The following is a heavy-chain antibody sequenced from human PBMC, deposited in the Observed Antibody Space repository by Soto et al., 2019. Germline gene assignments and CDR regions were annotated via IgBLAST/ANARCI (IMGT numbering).Heavy chain of an antibody. CDR3: AKSSSWYCMDV. D-gene: IGHD6-13*01. V-gene: IGHV3-23*01. CDR2: ISGSGGST. J-gene: IGHJ6*02. Sequence: EVQLLESGGGVVQHGGSLRLSGAASGFTVSSYALSWVRQAPGKGMEWVSAISGSGGSTYYADSVKGRFTISRDNSNNTLDLQMNSLRAEDTAVYYCAKSSSWYCMDVWGQGTTVTVS. CDR1: GFTVSSYA.